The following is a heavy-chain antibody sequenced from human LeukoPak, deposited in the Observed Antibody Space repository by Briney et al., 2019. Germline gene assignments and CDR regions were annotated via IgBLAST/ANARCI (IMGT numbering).Heavy chain of an antibody. CDR3: ARERSGSYYATFDY. CDR2: INPNSGGT. Sequence: VKVSCKASGXTFTGHYMHWVRQAPGQGLEWMGWINPNSGGTNYAQKFQGRVTMTRDTSISTAYMELSRLRSDDTAVYYCARERSGSYYATFDYWGQGTLVTVSS. V-gene: IGHV1-2*02. J-gene: IGHJ4*02. D-gene: IGHD1-26*01. CDR1: GXTFTGHY.